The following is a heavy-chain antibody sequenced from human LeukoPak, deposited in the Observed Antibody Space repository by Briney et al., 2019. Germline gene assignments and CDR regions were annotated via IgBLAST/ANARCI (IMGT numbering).Heavy chain of an antibody. Sequence: ASVKVSCKASGYTFTGYYMHWVRQAPGQGLEWRGWINPNSGGTNYAQKFQGRVTMTRDTSISTAYMELSRLRSDDTAVYYCARDVASGYYYEYYFDYWGQGTLVTVSS. CDR2: INPNSGGT. CDR3: ARDVASGYYYEYYFDY. J-gene: IGHJ4*02. CDR1: GYTFTGYY. V-gene: IGHV1-2*02. D-gene: IGHD3-22*01.